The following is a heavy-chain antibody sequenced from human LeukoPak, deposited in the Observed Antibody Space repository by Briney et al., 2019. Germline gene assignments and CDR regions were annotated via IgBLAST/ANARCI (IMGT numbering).Heavy chain of an antibody. Sequence: ASVKVSCKVSGYTLTELSMHWVRQAPGKGLEWMGGFDPEDGETIYAQKFQGRVTMTRDTSISTAYMELSRLRSDDTAVYYCARDLGRYFDHDAFDIWGQGTMVTVSS. CDR3: ARDLGRYFDHDAFDI. J-gene: IGHJ3*02. CDR1: GYTLTELS. CDR2: FDPEDGET. D-gene: IGHD3-9*01. V-gene: IGHV1-24*01.